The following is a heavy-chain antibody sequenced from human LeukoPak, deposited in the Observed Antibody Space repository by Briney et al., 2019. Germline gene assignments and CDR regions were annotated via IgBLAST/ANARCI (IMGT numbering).Heavy chain of an antibody. Sequence: GGSLRLSCAASGFIFSSYAIHWVRQAPGEGLEWVAFIQYDGSDKYYADSVKGRYTISRDNSKNTLYLQMNSLRAEDTAIYYCARDSRRQQLYYLDYWGQGTLVTVSS. CDR2: IQYDGSDK. CDR3: ARDSRRQQLYYLDY. V-gene: IGHV3-30*02. CDR1: GFIFSSYA. J-gene: IGHJ4*02. D-gene: IGHD4-11*01.